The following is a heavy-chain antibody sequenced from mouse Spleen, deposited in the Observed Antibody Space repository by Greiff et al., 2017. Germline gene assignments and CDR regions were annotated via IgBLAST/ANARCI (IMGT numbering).Heavy chain of an antibody. V-gene: IGHV1-69*01. Sequence: VQLQQPGAELVMPGASVKLSCKASGYTFTSYWMHWVKQRPGQGLEWIGEIDPSDSYTNYNQKFKGKATLTVDKSSSTAYMQLSSLTSEDSAVYYCAKGVGLYYFDYWGQGTTLTVSS. D-gene: IGHD1-1*02. CDR3: AKGVGLYYFDY. CDR1: GYTFTSYW. CDR2: IDPSDSYT. J-gene: IGHJ2*01.